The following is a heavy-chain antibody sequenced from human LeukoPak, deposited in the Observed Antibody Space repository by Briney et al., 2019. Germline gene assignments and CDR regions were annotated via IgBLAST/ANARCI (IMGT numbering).Heavy chain of an antibody. J-gene: IGHJ4*02. CDR3: ARFVVGATTVFDY. CDR1: GGSISNSNW. CDR2: IYHSGST. Sequence: SETLSLTCAVSGGSISNSNWWTWVRQSSGKGLEWIGEIYHSGSTNYNPSLKSRVTMSVDTSKNQFSLKLSSVTAADTAVYYCARFVVGATTVFDYWGQGTLVTVSS. V-gene: IGHV4-4*02. D-gene: IGHD1-26*01.